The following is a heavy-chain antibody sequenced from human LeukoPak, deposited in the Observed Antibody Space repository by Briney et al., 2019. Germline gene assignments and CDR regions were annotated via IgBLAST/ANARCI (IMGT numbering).Heavy chain of an antibody. CDR2: VSGRGDAT. J-gene: IGHJ6*02. V-gene: IGHV3-23*01. CDR1: GFTFNNYA. CDR3: AKAPPAATNYYYGMDV. D-gene: IGHD2-15*01. Sequence: GGSLRLSCAASGFTFNNYAMTWIRQAPGKGLEWVSAVSGRGDATYYADSVKGRFTISRDDSKNTLYLQMNSLRAEDTAVYHCAKAPPAATNYYYGMDVWGQGTTVTVSS.